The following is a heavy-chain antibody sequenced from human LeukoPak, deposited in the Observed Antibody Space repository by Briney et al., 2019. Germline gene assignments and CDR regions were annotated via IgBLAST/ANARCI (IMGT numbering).Heavy chain of an antibody. Sequence: PGGSLRLSCAASGFTFSSYGMSWVRQAPGKGLEWVSGISGSGDSTFYGDSVKGRFTISRDNSRNTLYLQMNSLRAEDTAVYYCAKFLGYDILTGYYPHWGQGTLVTVSS. V-gene: IGHV3-23*01. CDR1: GFTFSSYG. CDR3: AKFLGYDILTGYYPH. D-gene: IGHD3-9*01. J-gene: IGHJ4*02. CDR2: ISGSGDST.